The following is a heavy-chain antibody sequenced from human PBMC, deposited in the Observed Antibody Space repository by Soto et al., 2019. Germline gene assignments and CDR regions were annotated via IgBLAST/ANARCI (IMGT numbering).Heavy chain of an antibody. CDR3: ARHDTITTPFDY. CDR1: GYSFTNYW. D-gene: IGHD4-4*01. CDR2: IDPSDSYT. J-gene: IGHJ4*02. V-gene: IGHV5-10-1*03. Sequence: EVQLVQSGTEVKKPGESLGISCKGSGYSFTNYWITWVRQMPGKGLEWMGRIDPSDSYTNYSPSFQGHVTISADKSISTAYLQWSSLKASDTAMYYCARHDTITTPFDYWGQGTLVTVSS.